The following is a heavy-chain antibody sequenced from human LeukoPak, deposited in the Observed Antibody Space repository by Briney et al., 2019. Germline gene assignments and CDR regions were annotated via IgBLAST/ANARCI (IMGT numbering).Heavy chain of an antibody. V-gene: IGHV3-7*01. J-gene: IGHJ4*02. CDR3: ARLVVSTWYHEVLLGRDY. D-gene: IGHD6-13*01. CDR1: GFTFSTSW. Sequence: GGSLRLSCAASGFTFSTSWMSWVRQAPGKGLEWVAYMNEDGSKKYYLDSVKGRFTISRDNAKNSLYLQMNSLRAEDTAVYYCARLVVSTWYHEVLLGRDYWGQGTLVTVSS. CDR2: MNEDGSKK.